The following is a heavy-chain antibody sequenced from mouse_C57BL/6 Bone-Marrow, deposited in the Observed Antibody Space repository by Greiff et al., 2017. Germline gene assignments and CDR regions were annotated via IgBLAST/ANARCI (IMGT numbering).Heavy chain of an antibody. CDR3: ARRTTVVAWDYAMDY. CDR1: GYTFTSYW. Sequence: QVQLQQSGAELVKPGASVKLSCKASGYTFTSYWMQWVKQRPGQGLEWIGEIDPSDSYTNYNQKFKGKATLTVDTSSSTAYMQLSSLTSEDSAVYYCARRTTVVAWDYAMDYWGQGTSVTVSS. CDR2: IDPSDSYT. D-gene: IGHD1-1*01. V-gene: IGHV1-50*01. J-gene: IGHJ4*01.